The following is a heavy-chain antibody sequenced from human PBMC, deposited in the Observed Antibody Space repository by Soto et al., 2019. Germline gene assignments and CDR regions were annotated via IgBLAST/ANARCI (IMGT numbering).Heavy chain of an antibody. CDR1: GYTFTSYA. D-gene: IGHD3-22*01. CDR3: AREVGYYDSSGYYYYYYGMDV. V-gene: IGHV1-3*01. Sequence: QVQLVQSGAEVKKPGASVKVSCKASGYTFTSYAMHWVRQAPGQRREWMVWINAGNGNTKYSQKFQGRVTITRDTSASTAYMELSSLRSEDTAVYYCAREVGYYDSSGYYYYYYGMDVWGQGTPVTVSS. CDR2: INAGNGNT. J-gene: IGHJ6*02.